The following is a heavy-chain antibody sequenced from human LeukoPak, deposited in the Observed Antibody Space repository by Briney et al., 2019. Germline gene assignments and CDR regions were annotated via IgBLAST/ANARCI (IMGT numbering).Heavy chain of an antibody. D-gene: IGHD5-12*01. Sequence: PGGSLRLSCAASGFTFSTYWVHWVRQAPGKGLVWVSRINSDGSSTRYADSVKGRFTISRDNAKNTLYLQMNNLTAEDTAVYYCARDRGYAFDIWGQGSMVTVSS. CDR2: INSDGSST. CDR1: GFTFSTYW. V-gene: IGHV3-74*01. J-gene: IGHJ3*02. CDR3: ARDRGYAFDI.